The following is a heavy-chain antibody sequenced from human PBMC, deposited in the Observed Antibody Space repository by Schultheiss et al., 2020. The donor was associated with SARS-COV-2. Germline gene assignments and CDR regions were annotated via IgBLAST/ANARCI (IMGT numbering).Heavy chain of an antibody. V-gene: IGHV5-51*01. CDR2: IYPGDSDT. J-gene: IGHJ4*02. D-gene: IGHD6-19*01. Sequence: GESLKISCKGSGYSFTSYWIGWVRQMPGKGLEWMGIIYPGDSDTRYSPSFQGQVTISADKSISTAYLQWSSLKASDTAMYYCARGPGYSSGWNLKYYFDYWGQGTLVTVSS. CDR3: ARGPGYSSGWNLKYYFDY. CDR1: GYSFTSYW.